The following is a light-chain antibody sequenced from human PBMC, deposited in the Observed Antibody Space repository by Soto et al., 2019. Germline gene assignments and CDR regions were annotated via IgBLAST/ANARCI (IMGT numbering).Light chain of an antibody. Sequence: QSVLTQPASVSGSPGQSIAISCTGTSSDVGGYSYVSWYQQQPGKAPKLVISDVSNRPSGVSDRFSGSKSGNTASLTISGLQTEDEADYHGASSTPSRTYVFGAGPKVTAL. V-gene: IGLV2-14*01. CDR2: DVS. J-gene: IGLJ1*01. CDR3: ASSTPSRTYV. CDR1: SSDVGGYSY.